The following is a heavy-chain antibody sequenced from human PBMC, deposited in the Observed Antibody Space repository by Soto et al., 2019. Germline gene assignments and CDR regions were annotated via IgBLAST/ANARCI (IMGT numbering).Heavy chain of an antibody. Sequence: QITLKESGPTLVKPTQTLTVTCTFSGFSLSTSGVGVGWIRQPPGKALEWLALIYWDDDKRYSPSLESRLTITKDTSKNHVALTMTNMDPDDTATYYCVHRDLEYDRSSPFDYWGQGTLVTVSS. V-gene: IGHV2-5*02. CDR3: VHRDLEYDRSSPFDY. D-gene: IGHD3-16*01. CDR2: IYWDDDK. J-gene: IGHJ4*02. CDR1: GFSLSTSGVG.